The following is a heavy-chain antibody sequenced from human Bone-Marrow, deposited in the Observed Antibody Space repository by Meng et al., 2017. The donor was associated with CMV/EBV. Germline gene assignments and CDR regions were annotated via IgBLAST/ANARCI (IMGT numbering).Heavy chain of an antibody. CDR2: ISYDGSNK. V-gene: IGHV3-30-3*01. Sequence: GESLKISCAASGFTFSSYAMHWVRQAPGKGLEWVAVISYDGSNKYYADSVKGRFTISRDNAKNSLYLQMNSLRAEDTAVYYCARYTYYEFWSGYLGFDYWGQGTLVTVSS. J-gene: IGHJ4*02. D-gene: IGHD3-3*01. CDR3: ARYTYYEFWSGYLGFDY. CDR1: GFTFSSYA.